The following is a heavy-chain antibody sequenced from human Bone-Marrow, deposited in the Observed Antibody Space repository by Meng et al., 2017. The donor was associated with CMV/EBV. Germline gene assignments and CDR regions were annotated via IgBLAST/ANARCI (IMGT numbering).Heavy chain of an antibody. Sequence: LRLSCTVSGGSISSGGYYWSWIRQHPGKGLEWIGYIYYSGSTYYNPSLKSRVTISVDTSKNQFSLKLSSVTAADTAVYYCAREPSSYDYVWGSYPRWGQGTLVTVSS. J-gene: IGHJ4*02. CDR2: IYYSGST. CDR3: AREPSSYDYVWGSYPR. CDR1: GGSISSGGYY. V-gene: IGHV4-31*03. D-gene: IGHD3-16*01.